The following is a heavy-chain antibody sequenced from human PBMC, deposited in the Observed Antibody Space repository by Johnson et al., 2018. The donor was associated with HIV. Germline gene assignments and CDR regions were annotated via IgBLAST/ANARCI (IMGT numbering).Heavy chain of an antibody. CDR2: INWNGGST. Sequence: EQLVESGGGVVRPWGSLRLSCAASGFTFDDYGMSWVRQAPGKGLEWVSGINWNGGSTGYADSVKGRFTISRDNATNSLYLQMKSLRADDTALYYCARDNPYTTAMGMGGAFDIWGQGTMVTVSS. CDR3: ARDNPYTTAMGMGGAFDI. J-gene: IGHJ3*02. V-gene: IGHV3-20*04. CDR1: GFTFDDYG. D-gene: IGHD1-1*01.